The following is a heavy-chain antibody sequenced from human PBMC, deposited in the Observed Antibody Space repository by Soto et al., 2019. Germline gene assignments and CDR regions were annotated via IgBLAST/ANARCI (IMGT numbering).Heavy chain of an antibody. CDR3: ARHGMLDFWSGYHDYYGMDV. V-gene: IGHV5-51*01. D-gene: IGHD3-3*01. Sequence: GESLKISCKGSGYSFTSYWIGWVRQMPGKGLEWMGIIYPGDSDTRYSPSFQGQVTISADKSISTAYLRWSSLKASDTAMYYCARHGMLDFWSGYHDYYGMDVWGQGTTVTVSS. CDR1: GYSFTSYW. CDR2: IYPGDSDT. J-gene: IGHJ6*02.